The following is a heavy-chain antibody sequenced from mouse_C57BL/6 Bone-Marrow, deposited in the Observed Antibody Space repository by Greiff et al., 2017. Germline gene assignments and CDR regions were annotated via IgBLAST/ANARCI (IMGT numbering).Heavy chain of an antibody. J-gene: IGHJ3*01. D-gene: IGHD2-4*01. V-gene: IGHV1-53*01. Sequence: QVQLQQPGTELVKPGASVKLSCKASGYTFTSYWMHWVKQRPGQGLEWIGNINPSNGGTNYNEKFKSKDTLTVDKSSSTAYMPLSSLTSEDSAVYFCARGARYYDYDVWFAYWGQGTLVTVSA. CDR2: INPSNGGT. CDR1: GYTFTSYW. CDR3: ARGARYYDYDVWFAY.